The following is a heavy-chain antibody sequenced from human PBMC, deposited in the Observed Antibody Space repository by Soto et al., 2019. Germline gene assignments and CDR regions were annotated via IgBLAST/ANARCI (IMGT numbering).Heavy chain of an antibody. Sequence: SETLSLTCTVSGGSISSSSYYWSWIRQPPGKGLEWIGYIYYSGSTNYNPSLKSRVTISVDTSKNQFSLKLSSVTAADTAVYYCAREWWESGSNWFDPWGQGTLVTVSS. D-gene: IGHD3-3*01. J-gene: IGHJ5*02. CDR2: IYYSGST. CDR3: AREWWESGSNWFDP. V-gene: IGHV4-61*01. CDR1: GGSISSSSYY.